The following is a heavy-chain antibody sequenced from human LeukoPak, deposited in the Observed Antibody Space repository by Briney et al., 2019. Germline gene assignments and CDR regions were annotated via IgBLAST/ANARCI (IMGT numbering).Heavy chain of an antibody. CDR3: AREGILAAGDY. D-gene: IGHD6-13*01. V-gene: IGHV3-7*01. J-gene: IGHJ4*02. Sequence: PGGSLRLSCAASGFTFIDYWMSWVRQAPGKGLEWVANIKQDGSEKYYVDSVKGRFTISRDNTKKSLYLQMNSLRVEDTAIYYCAREGILAAGDYWGQGTLVTVSP. CDR1: GFTFIDYW. CDR2: IKQDGSEK.